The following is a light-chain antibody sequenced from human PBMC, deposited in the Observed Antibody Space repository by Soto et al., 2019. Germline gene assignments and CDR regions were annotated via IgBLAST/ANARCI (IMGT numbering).Light chain of an antibody. V-gene: IGKV3-11*01. CDR2: DAS. CDR3: QQRSNWPST. CDR1: QSVSSY. J-gene: IGKJ4*01. Sequence: EIVLTQSPATLSLSPGDRVALSCRASQSVSSYLAWYQQKPGQAPRLLIYDASKMSTGIPARFSGSGSGTDFTLTISSLEPEYFADYFCQQRSNWPSTFGGGTKVEI.